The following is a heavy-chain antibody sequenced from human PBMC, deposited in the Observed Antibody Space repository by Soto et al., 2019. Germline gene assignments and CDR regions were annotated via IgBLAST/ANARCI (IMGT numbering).Heavy chain of an antibody. V-gene: IGHV1-18*04. CDR1: GYTFSTST. D-gene: IGHD4-17*01. CDR2: IKAYSGNT. CDR3: AIANYGDDDY. Sequence: LVQSGAEAKKPGTSVKVSCKAYGYTFSTSTISWVRQAPGQGLEWLGWIKAYSGNTNYAPKLQGRVTMTTDTSTCTAYLELRSLTNDDTAMYYCAIANYGDDDYWCQGTLFTVSS. J-gene: IGHJ4*02.